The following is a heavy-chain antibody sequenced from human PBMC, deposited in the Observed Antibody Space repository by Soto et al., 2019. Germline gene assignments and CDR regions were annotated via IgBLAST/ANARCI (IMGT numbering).Heavy chain of an antibody. Sequence: GGSLRLSCEASGFMFNTFAMNWVRQAPGKGLEWVAGISGGGSSATYADSVKGRFTVSRDNGKKTLYLEMNGLRAEDTAVYFCAKDRRPGVASKGYGMDVWGPGTTVTVSS. CDR1: GFMFNTFA. CDR3: AKDRRPGVASKGYGMDV. D-gene: IGHD3-3*01. J-gene: IGHJ6*02. V-gene: IGHV3-23*01. CDR2: ISGGGSSA.